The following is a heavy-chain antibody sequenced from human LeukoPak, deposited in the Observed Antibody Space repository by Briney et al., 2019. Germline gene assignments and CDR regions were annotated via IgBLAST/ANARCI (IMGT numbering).Heavy chain of an antibody. CDR2: IIPIFGTA. D-gene: IGHD2-8*01. V-gene: IGHV1-69*13. CDR1: GDSLKNYG. Sequence: SVKVSCKASGDSLKNYGLSWVRQVPGQGLEWMGGIIPIFGTANYAQKFQGRVTIIADESTSTAYMELSSLRSEDTAVYYCARGYCTNGVCYPRDSYYYYGMDVWGQGTTVTVSS. CDR3: ARGYCTNGVCYPRDSYYYYGMDV. J-gene: IGHJ6*02.